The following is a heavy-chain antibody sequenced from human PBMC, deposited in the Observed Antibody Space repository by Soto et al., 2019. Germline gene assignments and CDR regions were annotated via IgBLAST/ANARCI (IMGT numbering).Heavy chain of an antibody. CDR3: ARGGSGSYTAFDY. CDR1: GASINIYY. Sequence: SETLSLTCTVSGASINIYYWSWIRQPAGKGLEWIGRIHASGTTNYNPSLKSRVSMSLDTPKSQSSLQLTSVTAADSAVYYCARGGSGSYTAFDYWGQGALVTVSS. D-gene: IGHD1-26*01. V-gene: IGHV4-4*07. J-gene: IGHJ4*02. CDR2: IHASGTT.